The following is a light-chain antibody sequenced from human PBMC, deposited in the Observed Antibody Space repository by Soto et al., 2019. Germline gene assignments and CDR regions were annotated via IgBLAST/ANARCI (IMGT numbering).Light chain of an antibody. CDR1: SSDVGGYNY. Sequence: QSALTQPASVSGSPGQSITISCTGTSSDVGGYNYVSWYQQHPGKPPQLLIYEVNNRPSGVSNRFSGSKSGNTASLTISGLQAEDEADYYCSSYTSSSTLYVFGTGTKLTVL. CDR2: EVN. V-gene: IGLV2-14*01. CDR3: SSYTSSSTLYV. J-gene: IGLJ1*01.